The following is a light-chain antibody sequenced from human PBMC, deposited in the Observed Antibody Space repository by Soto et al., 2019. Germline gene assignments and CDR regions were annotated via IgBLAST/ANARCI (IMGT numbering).Light chain of an antibody. J-gene: IGKJ1*01. V-gene: IGKV3-20*01. CDR2: GAS. CDR3: HQYDTSPRT. CDR1: QSINSF. Sequence: EIVLTQSPGTLSLSPGEGATLSCRASQSINSFLAWYQQRRGQAPRLLIHGASNRATGIPDRFSGSGSGTDFTLTISRLEPEDFAVYYCHQYDTSPRTFGQGTKVDNK.